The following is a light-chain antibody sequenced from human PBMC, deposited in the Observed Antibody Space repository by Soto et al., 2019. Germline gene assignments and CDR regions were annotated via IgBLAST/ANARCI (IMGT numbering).Light chain of an antibody. CDR3: QQYLTSPKT. CDR2: AAS. Sequence: DIQMTQSPSSLSASVGDRVTITCRASQGIGSYLAWYQQKPGKAPNLLIYAASTLQSGIPSRFSGSGSGTDFTLTISRLEPEDFAVYYCQQYLTSPKTFGQGTKVDNK. CDR1: QGIGSY. J-gene: IGKJ1*01. V-gene: IGKV1-9*01.